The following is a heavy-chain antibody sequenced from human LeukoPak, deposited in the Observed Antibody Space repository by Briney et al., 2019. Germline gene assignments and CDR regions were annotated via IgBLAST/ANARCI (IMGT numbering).Heavy chain of an antibody. Sequence: ASVKVSCRASGYSSTAYYIYWVRQAPGQGLEWMGWIKPNSGDTNYVQKLEGRVTMTRDTSISTAYMELSSLRSDDTAVYYCATKKYSGSFYAFWGQGTLVTVSS. D-gene: IGHD1-26*01. CDR3: ATKKYSGSFYAF. V-gene: IGHV1-2*02. CDR1: GYSSTAYY. J-gene: IGHJ4*02. CDR2: IKPNSGDT.